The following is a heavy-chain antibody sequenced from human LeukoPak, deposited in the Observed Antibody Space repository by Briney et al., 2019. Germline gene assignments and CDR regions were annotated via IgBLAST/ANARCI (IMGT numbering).Heavy chain of an antibody. V-gene: IGHV3-23*01. CDR2: ISGSGGST. D-gene: IGHD1-1*01. J-gene: IGHJ4*02. Sequence: GGSLRLSCAASGFTFSSYAMSWVRQAPGKGLEWVSAISGSGGSTYYADSVKGRFTISRDNSKNTLYLQMNSLRAEDTALYYCAKDFVRYNIQFDYWGQGALVTVSS. CDR1: GFTFSSYA. CDR3: AKDFVRYNIQFDY.